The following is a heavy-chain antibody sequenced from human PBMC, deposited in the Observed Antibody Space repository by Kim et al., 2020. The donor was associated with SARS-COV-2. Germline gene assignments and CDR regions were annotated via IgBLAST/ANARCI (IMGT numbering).Heavy chain of an antibody. Sequence: GESLKISCKGSGYSFTSYWIGWVRQMPGKGLEWMGIIYPGDSDTRYSPSFQGQVTISADKSISTAYLQWSSLKASDTAMYYCARRGGYSYLEWYFDLWGRSTLGTVSS. J-gene: IGHJ2*01. D-gene: IGHD5-18*01. V-gene: IGHV5-51*01. CDR1: GYSFTSYW. CDR2: IYPGDSDT. CDR3: ARRGGYSYLEWYFDL.